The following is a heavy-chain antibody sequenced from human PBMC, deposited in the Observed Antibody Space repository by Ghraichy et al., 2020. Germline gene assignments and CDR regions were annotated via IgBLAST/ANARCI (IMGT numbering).Heavy chain of an antibody. CDR1: GFTFNIYW. CDR3: ARDIDFDY. Sequence: LSLTCAASGFTFNIYWMSWVRQAPGKGLEWVANIKKDGSEKYYVDSVKGRFTISRDNAKNSLYLQMNSLRAEDTAVYYCARDIDFDYWGQGTLVTVSS. V-gene: IGHV3-7*03. J-gene: IGHJ4*02. D-gene: IGHD3-16*02. CDR2: IKKDGSEK.